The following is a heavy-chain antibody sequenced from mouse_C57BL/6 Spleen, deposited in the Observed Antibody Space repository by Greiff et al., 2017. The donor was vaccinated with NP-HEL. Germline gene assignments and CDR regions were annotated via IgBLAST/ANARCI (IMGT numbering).Heavy chain of an antibody. CDR1: GYTFISYG. J-gene: IGHJ2*01. CDR3: ARSPEGSSYDY. D-gene: IGHD1-1*01. CDR2: IYPRSGNT. Sequence: VQLQQSGAELARPGASVKLSCKASGYTFISYGISWVKQRTGQGLEWIGEIYPRSGNTYYNEKFKGKATLTADKSSSTAYMELRSLTSEDSAVYFCARSPEGSSYDYWGQGTTLTVSS. V-gene: IGHV1-81*01.